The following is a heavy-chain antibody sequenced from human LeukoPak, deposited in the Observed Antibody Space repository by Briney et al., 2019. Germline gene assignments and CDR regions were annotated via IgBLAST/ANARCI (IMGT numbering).Heavy chain of an antibody. Sequence: PSETLSLTCTVSGASISSSSYYWGWIRQPPGKGLEWIGSIYYNGDTYYNSSLKSRLTISVDTSKNQFTLKLSSMTAADTALYYCARFRGYTSGNPGYWGQRSLVTVSS. CDR2: IYYNGDT. D-gene: IGHD5-18*01. CDR3: ARFRGYTSGNPGY. CDR1: GASISSSSYY. V-gene: IGHV4-39*01. J-gene: IGHJ4*02.